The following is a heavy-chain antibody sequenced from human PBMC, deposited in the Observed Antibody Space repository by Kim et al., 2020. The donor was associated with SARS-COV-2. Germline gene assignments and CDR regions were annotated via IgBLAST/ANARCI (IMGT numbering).Heavy chain of an antibody. Sequence: SETLSLTCTVSGGSISSYYWSWIRQPPGKGLEWIGYIYYSGSTNYNPSLKSRVTISVDTSKNQFSLKLSSVTAADTAVYYCARHVFGSGSYSHFDYWGQGTLVTVSS. CDR3: ARHVFGSGSYSHFDY. CDR1: GGSISSYY. D-gene: IGHD3-10*01. V-gene: IGHV4-59*08. CDR2: IYYSGST. J-gene: IGHJ4*02.